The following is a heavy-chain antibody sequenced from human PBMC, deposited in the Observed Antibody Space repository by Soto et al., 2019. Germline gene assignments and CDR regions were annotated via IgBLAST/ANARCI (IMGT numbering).Heavy chain of an antibody. CDR1: GYTFASYA. J-gene: IGHJ6*02. CDR2: LNAGSGHT. V-gene: IGHV1-3*01. Sequence: QVQLVQSGAEVKKPGASVKVSCRASGYTFASYAMHWVRQAPGQRLAWMGWLNAGSGHTKYSQKFQGRVTITRDTSAITAYMELSSLRSEDTAVYYCARGSRPAAIEDYFYYDMDVWGQGTTVTVSS. CDR3: ARGSRPAAIEDYFYYDMDV. D-gene: IGHD2-2*01.